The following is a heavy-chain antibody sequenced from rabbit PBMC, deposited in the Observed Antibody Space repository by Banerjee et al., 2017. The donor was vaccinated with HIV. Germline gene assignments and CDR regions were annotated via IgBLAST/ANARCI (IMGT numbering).Heavy chain of an antibody. J-gene: IGHJ4*01. Sequence: QQLVESGGGLVKPGASLTLTCKVSGFSFSSGYDMCWVRQAPGKGLEWIACIVAGSSSDTYYASWAKGRFTISKTSSTTVTPQMTSLTAADAATYFCARAGGVEKYFNLWGQGTLVTDS. CDR1: GFSFSSGYD. V-gene: IGHV1S40*01. CDR2: IVAGSSSDT. CDR3: ARAGGVEKYFNL. D-gene: IGHD4-1*01.